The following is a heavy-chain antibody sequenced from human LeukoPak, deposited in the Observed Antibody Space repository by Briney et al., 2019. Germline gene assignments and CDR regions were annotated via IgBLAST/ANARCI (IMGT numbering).Heavy chain of an antibody. CDR3: ALIPYCTTATCYYFDF. CDR2: ISTYNGDT. Sequence: ASVKVSCKASGYTFTTYGISWVRQAPGQGLEWMGWISTYNGDTNYAQKLQGRVTMTADTSTSTTYMELRSLGSDDTAVYYCALIPYCTTATCYYFDFWGQGTLVTVSS. CDR1: GYTFTTYG. J-gene: IGHJ4*02. D-gene: IGHD2-2*01. V-gene: IGHV1-18*01.